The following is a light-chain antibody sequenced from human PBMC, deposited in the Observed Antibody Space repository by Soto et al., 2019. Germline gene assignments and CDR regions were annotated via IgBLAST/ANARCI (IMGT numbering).Light chain of an antibody. Sequence: DIQMTQSPSSLSASVGDRVTITCRASQGISNYLGWYQQKPGKVPKLLIYAAYTLQSGVPSRFSGSGSGTDFTLTISSLQPEDVATYYCQKYNNAPMFGQGTRVEI. V-gene: IGKV1-27*01. CDR3: QKYNNAPM. CDR2: AAY. CDR1: QGISNY. J-gene: IGKJ1*01.